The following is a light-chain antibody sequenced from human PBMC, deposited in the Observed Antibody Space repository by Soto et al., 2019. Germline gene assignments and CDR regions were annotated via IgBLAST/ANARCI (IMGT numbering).Light chain of an antibody. V-gene: IGLV2-23*01. J-gene: IGLJ2*01. Sequence: QSALTQPASVSGSPGQSITISCTGTSSDVGSYNLVSWYQQHPGKAPKLMIYEGSKRPSGVSDRFSGSKSANTASLTIYELQAEDEDDYYCCSYADSNTRFCEGTKLTLL. CDR3: CSYADSNTR. CDR1: SSDVGSYNL. CDR2: EGS.